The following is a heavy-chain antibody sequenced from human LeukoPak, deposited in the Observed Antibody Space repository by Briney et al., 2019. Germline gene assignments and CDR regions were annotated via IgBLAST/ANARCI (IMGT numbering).Heavy chain of an antibody. Sequence: ASVTLSFTASGSTFTSYYMHWVRQAPGQGLGWMGIINPSGGSTSYAQKFQGRVTMTRDMSTSTVYMELSSLRSEDTAVYYCARGVNIVVVPATNQNWFDPWGQGTLVTVSS. J-gene: IGHJ5*02. CDR3: ARGVNIVVVPATNQNWFDP. V-gene: IGHV1-46*01. D-gene: IGHD2-2*01. CDR1: GSTFTSYY. CDR2: INPSGGST.